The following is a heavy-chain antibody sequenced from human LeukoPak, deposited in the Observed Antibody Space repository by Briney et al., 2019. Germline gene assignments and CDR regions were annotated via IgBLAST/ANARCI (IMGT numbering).Heavy chain of an antibody. CDR3: ATQWELHRCFDY. CDR2: FDPEDGKT. Sequence: ASVKVSCKVSGYTLSELSMHWVRQAPGKGLEWMGGFDPEDGKTIYAQKFQGRVTMTEDTSTDTAYMELSSLRSEDTAVYYCATQWELHRCFDYWGQGTLVTVSS. CDR1: GYTLSELS. J-gene: IGHJ4*02. D-gene: IGHD1-26*01. V-gene: IGHV1-24*01.